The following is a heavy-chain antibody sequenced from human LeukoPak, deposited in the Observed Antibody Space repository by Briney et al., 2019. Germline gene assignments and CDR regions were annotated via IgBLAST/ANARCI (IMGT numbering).Heavy chain of an antibody. CDR2: IRYDGSNK. J-gene: IGHJ6*03. CDR3: AKVSLSRAINYYYYYMDV. Sequence: GGSLRLSCAASGFTFSSYAMHWVRQAPGKGLEWVAFIRYDGSNKYYADSVKGRFTISRDNSKNTLYLQMNSLRAEDTAVYYCAKVSLSRAINYYYYYMDVWGKGTTVTVSS. CDR1: GFTFSSYA. V-gene: IGHV3-30*02.